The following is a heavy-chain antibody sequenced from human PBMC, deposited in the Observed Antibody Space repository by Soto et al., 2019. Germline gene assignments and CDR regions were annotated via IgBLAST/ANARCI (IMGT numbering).Heavy chain of an antibody. CDR3: ATNTAAYYYAIDV. CDR2: IWYDGNNK. V-gene: IGHV3-33*01. J-gene: IGHJ6*02. CDR1: GFPFSSFG. Sequence: GGSLILSCAASGFPFSSFGMHWVRQAPGKGLEWVAIIWYDGNNKYYADSVKGRFSISRDNSKNTLYLQMNSLRAEDTAVYYCATNTAAYYYAIDVWGQGTTVTVSS. D-gene: IGHD6-13*01.